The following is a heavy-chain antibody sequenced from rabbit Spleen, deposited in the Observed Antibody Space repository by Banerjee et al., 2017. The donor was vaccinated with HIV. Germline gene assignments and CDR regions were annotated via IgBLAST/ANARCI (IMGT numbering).Heavy chain of an antibody. CDR2: IDAGSSGFT. Sequence: QSLEESGGDLVKPSASLTLTCIASGFSFSGNSYMCWVRQAPGKGLEWIACIDAGSSGFTYFANWAKGRFTISKTSSTTVTLQMTSLTAADTATYFCARDTSSSFSSYGMDLWGPGTLVTVS. CDR1: GFSFSGNSY. CDR3: ARDTSSSFSSYGMDL. V-gene: IGHV1S40*01. J-gene: IGHJ6*01. D-gene: IGHD1-1*01.